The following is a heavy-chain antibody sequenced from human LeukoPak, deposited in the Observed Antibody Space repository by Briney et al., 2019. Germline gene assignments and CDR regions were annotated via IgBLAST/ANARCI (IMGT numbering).Heavy chain of an antibody. V-gene: IGHV3-23*01. D-gene: IGHD4-17*01. Sequence: PGGSLRLSCAASGFIFSSYAMSWVRQVPGKGLVWVSAISGSGLSTYSADSVKGRFTISRDNSKNTLYLQMNRLRAEDTAVYYCATMTTVTMDDAFDMWGQGTMVTVSS. CDR2: ISGSGLST. J-gene: IGHJ3*02. CDR3: ATMTTVTMDDAFDM. CDR1: GFIFSSYA.